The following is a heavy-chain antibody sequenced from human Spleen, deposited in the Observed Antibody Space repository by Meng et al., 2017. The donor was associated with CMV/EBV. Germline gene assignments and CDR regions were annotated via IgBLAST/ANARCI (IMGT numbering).Heavy chain of an antibody. Sequence: GGSLRLSCAASGFTFSTYWMHWVRQAPGKGLVWVSRINIDGSSTRYADSVKGRFTISRDNSKNTLYLQMNSLRAEDTAVYYCARLYSSSWYADSWGQGTLVTVSS. D-gene: IGHD6-13*01. CDR2: INIDGSST. CDR3: ARLYSSSWYADS. V-gene: IGHV3-74*01. J-gene: IGHJ4*02. CDR1: GFTFSTYW.